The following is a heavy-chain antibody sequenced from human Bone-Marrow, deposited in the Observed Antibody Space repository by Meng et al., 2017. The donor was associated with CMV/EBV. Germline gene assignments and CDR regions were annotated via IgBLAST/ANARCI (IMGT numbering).Heavy chain of an antibody. D-gene: IGHD2-21*01. CDR3: ATSSYCGGDCYDY. Sequence: ASVKVSCKASGYTFSSYGISWVRQAPGQGLEWMGIINPSGGSTSYAQKLQGRVTMTTDTSTSTAYMELRSLRSDDTAVYYCATSSYCGGDCYDYWGQGPLVTIYS. V-gene: IGHV1-18*01. CDR2: INPSGGST. J-gene: IGHJ4*02. CDR1: GYTFSSYG.